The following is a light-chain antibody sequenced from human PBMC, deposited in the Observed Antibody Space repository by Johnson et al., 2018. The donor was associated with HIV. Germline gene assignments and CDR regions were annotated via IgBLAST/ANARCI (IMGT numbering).Light chain of an antibody. CDR3: GTWDSSLSAYV. J-gene: IGLJ1*01. CDR2: GNN. V-gene: IGLV1-51*01. Sequence: QSVLTQPPSVSAAPGQKVTISCSGSSSNIGNNYVSWYQQLPGTAPKVLIYGNNKRPSGIPDRFSGSKSGTSATLVITGLQPGDEADYYCGTWDSSLSAYVFGTGTKVTVL. CDR1: SSNIGNNY.